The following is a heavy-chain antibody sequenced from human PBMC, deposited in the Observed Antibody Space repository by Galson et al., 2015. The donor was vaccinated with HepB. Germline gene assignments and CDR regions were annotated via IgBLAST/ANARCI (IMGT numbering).Heavy chain of an antibody. CDR1: GGSISSGSYY. D-gene: IGHD1-26*01. V-gene: IGHV4-61*02. J-gene: IGHJ2*01. Sequence: TLSLTCTVSGGSISSGSYYWSWIRQPAGKGLEWTGRVYTSGSTNYNPSLKSRVIMSVDTSENQFSLKLSSVTAADTAVYFCARMVSGSYYWYFDLWGRGTLVTVSA. CDR2: VYTSGST. CDR3: ARMVSGSYYWYFDL.